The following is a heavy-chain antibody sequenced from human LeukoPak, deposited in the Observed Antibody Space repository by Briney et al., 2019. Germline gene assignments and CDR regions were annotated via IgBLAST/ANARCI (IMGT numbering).Heavy chain of an antibody. CDR2: IYTSGST. J-gene: IGHJ4*02. Sequence: PSETLSLTCTVSGGSISSGSYYWSWIRQPAGKGLEWIGRIYTSGSTNYNPSLKSRVTISVDTSKNQFSQKLSSVTAADTAVYYCARVATMVRGVTKYYFDYWGQGTLVTVSS. V-gene: IGHV4-61*02. D-gene: IGHD3-10*01. CDR1: GGSISSGSYY. CDR3: ARVATMVRGVTKYYFDY.